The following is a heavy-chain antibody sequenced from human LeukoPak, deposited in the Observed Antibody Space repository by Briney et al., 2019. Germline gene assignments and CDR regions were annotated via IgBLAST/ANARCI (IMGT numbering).Heavy chain of an antibody. V-gene: IGHV1-2*02. CDR2: INPNSGGT. CDR1: GYTFTGYY. CDR3: ARPPINSGYDQPFDY. D-gene: IGHD5-12*01. J-gene: IGHJ4*02. Sequence: VASVKVSCKASGYTFTGYYMHWVRQAPGQGLEWMGWINPNSGGTNYAQKFQGRVTMTRDTSISTAYMELSRLRSDDTAVYYCARPPINSGYDQPFDYWGQGTLVTVSS.